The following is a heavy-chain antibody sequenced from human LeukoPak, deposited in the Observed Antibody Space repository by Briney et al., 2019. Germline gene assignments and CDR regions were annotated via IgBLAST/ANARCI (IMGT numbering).Heavy chain of an antibody. CDR3: ARDLALYSPYPRFDP. CDR1: GFTFSSYW. V-gene: IGHV3-74*01. D-gene: IGHD5-18*01. CDR2: INSDGSST. Sequence: PGGSLRLSCAASGFTFSSYWMHWVRQAPGKGLVWVSRINSDGSSTSYADSVMGRFTISRDNAKNTLYLQMNSLRAEDTAVYYCARDLALYSPYPRFDPWGQGTLVTVSS. J-gene: IGHJ5*02.